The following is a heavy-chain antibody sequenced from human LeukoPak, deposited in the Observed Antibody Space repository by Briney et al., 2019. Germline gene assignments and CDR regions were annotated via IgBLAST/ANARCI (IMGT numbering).Heavy chain of an antibody. Sequence: SETLSLTCTVSGGSISSSSYYWGWIRQPPGKGLEWIGSIYYSGSTYYNPSLKSRVTISVDTSKNQFSLKLSSVTAADTAVYYCATGNYDFWSGYCIHFDYWGQGTLVPVSS. CDR3: ATGNYDFWSGYCIHFDY. J-gene: IGHJ4*02. D-gene: IGHD3-3*01. V-gene: IGHV4-39*01. CDR1: GGSISSSSYY. CDR2: IYYSGST.